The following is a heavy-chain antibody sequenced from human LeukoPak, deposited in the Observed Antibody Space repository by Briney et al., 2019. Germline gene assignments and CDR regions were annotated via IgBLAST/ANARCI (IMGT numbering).Heavy chain of an antibody. Sequence: AGSLRLSCAASGFTVSSNYMSWVRQAPGKGLEWVSAIYSGGSTYYADSVKGRFTISRDNSKNTLYLQMNSLRAEDTAVYYCSSTSCPMCGMDVWGQGTTVTVSS. CDR1: GFTVSSNY. CDR3: SSTSCPMCGMDV. V-gene: IGHV3-66*02. J-gene: IGHJ6*02. CDR2: IYSGGST. D-gene: IGHD2-2*01.